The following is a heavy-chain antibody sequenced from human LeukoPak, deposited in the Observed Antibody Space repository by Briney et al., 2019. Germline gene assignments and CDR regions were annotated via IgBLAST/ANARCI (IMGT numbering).Heavy chain of an antibody. J-gene: IGHJ1*01. CDR3: ARPEAYYYDSSGYYPEYFQH. V-gene: IGHV3-11*04. CDR1: GFTFSDYY. CDR2: ITNNGRKT. D-gene: IGHD3-22*01. Sequence: GGSLRLSCAASGFTFSDYYMSWIRQAPGKGLEWVSYITNNGRKTYYADSVKGRFTISRDNSKNTLYLQMNSLRAEDTAVYYCARPEAYYYDSSGYYPEYFQHWGQGTLVTVSS.